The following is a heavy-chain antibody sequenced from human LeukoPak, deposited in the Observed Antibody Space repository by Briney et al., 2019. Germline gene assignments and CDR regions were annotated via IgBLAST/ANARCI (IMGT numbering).Heavy chain of an antibody. Sequence: RTSETLSLTCTVSGGSISSYYWSWIRQPPGKGLEWIGYIYYSGSTNYNPSLKSRVTISVDTSKNQFSLKVSSVTAADTAAYYCASNYYGSGSLDYWGQGNLVTVSS. D-gene: IGHD3-10*01. CDR2: IYYSGST. CDR1: GGSISSYY. J-gene: IGHJ4*02. CDR3: ASNYYGSGSLDY. V-gene: IGHV4-59*08.